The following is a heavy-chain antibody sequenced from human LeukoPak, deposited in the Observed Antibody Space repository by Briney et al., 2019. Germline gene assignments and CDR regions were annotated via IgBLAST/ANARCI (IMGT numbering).Heavy chain of an antibody. CDR1: GGSISSSSYY. V-gene: IGHV4-39*07. D-gene: IGHD3-22*01. J-gene: IGHJ4*02. CDR3: ARDYYYYDSSGYYYAFDY. CDR2: IYYSGST. Sequence: SETLSLTCTLSGGSISSSSYYWGWIRQPPGKGLEWIGSIYYSGSTYYSPSLKSRVTISVDTSKNQFSLKLSSVTAADTAVYYCARDYYYYDSSGYYYAFDYWGQGTLVTVSS.